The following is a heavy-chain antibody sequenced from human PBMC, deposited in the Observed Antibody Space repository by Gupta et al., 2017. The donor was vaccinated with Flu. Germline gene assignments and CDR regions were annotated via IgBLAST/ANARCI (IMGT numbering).Heavy chain of an antibody. CDR2: VYYSGST. V-gene: IGHV4-39*02. D-gene: IGHD6-19*01. Sequence: QLQLQESGPGLVKPSETLSLTCSVSGGSISPNSYYWGWIRQPPGKGLEWIASVYYSGSTYYNPSLKSRVTISLDTSENQFSLKLYSVTAADTAVYYCARERSAWPNWLDPWGQGTLVTVSS. CDR3: ARERSAWPNWLDP. J-gene: IGHJ5*02. CDR1: GGSISPNSYY.